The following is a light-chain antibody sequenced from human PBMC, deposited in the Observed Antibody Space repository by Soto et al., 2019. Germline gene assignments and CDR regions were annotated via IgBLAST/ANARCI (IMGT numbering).Light chain of an antibody. Sequence: QSALTQPPSASGSPGQSVTISCTGTSSDVGGHNYVSWYQQRPGKAPKLIIYEVSIRPSGVSNRFSGSKSGNTASLTISGLQAEDEAAYYCNSYTRSNTLVFGGGTKLTVL. J-gene: IGLJ3*02. V-gene: IGLV2-14*01. CDR1: SSDVGGHNY. CDR3: NSYTRSNTLV. CDR2: EVS.